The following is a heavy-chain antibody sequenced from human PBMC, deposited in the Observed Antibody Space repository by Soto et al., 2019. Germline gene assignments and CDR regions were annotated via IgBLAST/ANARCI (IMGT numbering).Heavy chain of an antibody. CDR2: ISTSIDAT. Sequence: PGWSLRLSCAASGFAFSNYAMHWVLQAPGKGLEWVSSISTSIDATYYADSVKGRFTISRDDSKNTLYLQMNSLRAEDSAVYYCAKELTVAARNFDYWGQGTQVTVSS. V-gene: IGHV3-23*01. CDR3: AKELTVAARNFDY. J-gene: IGHJ4*02. CDR1: GFAFSNYA. D-gene: IGHD6-6*01.